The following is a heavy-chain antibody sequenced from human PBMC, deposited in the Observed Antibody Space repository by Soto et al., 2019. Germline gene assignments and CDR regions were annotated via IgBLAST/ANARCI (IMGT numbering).Heavy chain of an antibody. D-gene: IGHD6-6*01. CDR1: GFIFSDHG. Sequence: PGGSLRLSCTASGFIFSDHGMHWVCQVPGKGLEWVASISGSVGSTFYADSVKGRFTISRDNYLNTLDLQLNSLRAEDTAVYYCAKDRTIASRTFDSWGQGALVTVSS. CDR3: AKDRTIASRTFDS. J-gene: IGHJ4*02. CDR2: ISGSVGST. V-gene: IGHV3-23*01.